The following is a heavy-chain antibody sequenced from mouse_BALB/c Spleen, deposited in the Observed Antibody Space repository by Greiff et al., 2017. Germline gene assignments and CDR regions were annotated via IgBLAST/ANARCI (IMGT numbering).Heavy chain of an antibody. CDR2: INPGSGGT. V-gene: IGHV1-54*01. CDR3: ARSGGSGNYFDY. Sequence: QVQLQQSGAELVRPGTSVKVSCKASGYAFTNYLIEWVKQRPGQGLEWIGVINPGSGGTNYNEKFKGKATLTADKSSSTAYMQLSSLTSDDSAVYFCARSGGSGNYFDYWGQGTTLTVSS. CDR1: GYAFTNYL. D-gene: IGHD3-1*01. J-gene: IGHJ2*01.